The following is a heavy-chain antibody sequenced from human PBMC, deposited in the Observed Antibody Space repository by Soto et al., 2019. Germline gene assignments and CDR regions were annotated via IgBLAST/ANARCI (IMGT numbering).Heavy chain of an antibody. J-gene: IGHJ3*02. CDR3: AKDSLWPRFEEHARAFDI. D-gene: IGHD3-16*01. CDR2: ISGSGGST. Sequence: EVQLLESGGGLVQPGGSLRLSCAASGFTFSSYAMSWVRQAPGKGLEWVSAISGSGGSTYYADSVKGRFTISRDNSKNTLHLQMNSLRAEDTAVYYCAKDSLWPRFEEHARAFDIWGQGTMVTVSS. CDR1: GFTFSSYA. V-gene: IGHV3-23*01.